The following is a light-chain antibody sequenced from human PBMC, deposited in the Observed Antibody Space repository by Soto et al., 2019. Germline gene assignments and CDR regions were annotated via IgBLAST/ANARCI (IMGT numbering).Light chain of an antibody. V-gene: IGKV3-15*01. CDR2: GAS. CDR1: QSVSSN. CDR3: QQYNNWPPLT. J-gene: IGKJ4*01. Sequence: EIVMTQSPATLSVSAGERATLSCRGSQSVSSNLAWYQQKPGQAPRLRIYGASIRATGISARFSGSGSGTEFTLTISSLQSEDFAVYYCQQYNNWPPLTFGGGTKVEIK.